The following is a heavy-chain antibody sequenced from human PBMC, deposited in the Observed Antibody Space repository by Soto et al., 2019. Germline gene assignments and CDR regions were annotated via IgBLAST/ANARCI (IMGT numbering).Heavy chain of an antibody. CDR2: IYDSAT. V-gene: IGHV4-30-4*01. CDR3: AAGSCSSSGCYWFDP. J-gene: IGHJ5*02. Sequence: SETLPSPALSLVAPSAMVITTGVGSASPPGKGLEWVGYIYDSATYHNPSLKSGVIISVDTSKNQFSLQLSSVTAADTAVYYCAAGSCSSSGCYWFDPWGQGTLVTVSS. D-gene: IGHD2-2*01. CDR1: VAPSAMVITT.